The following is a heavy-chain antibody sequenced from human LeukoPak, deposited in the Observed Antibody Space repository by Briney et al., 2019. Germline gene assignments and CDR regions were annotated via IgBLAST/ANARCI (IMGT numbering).Heavy chain of an antibody. CDR3: AKGPFYDSSEDAFDI. CDR1: GFTFDDYA. D-gene: IGHD3-22*01. CDR2: ISWDGGST. J-gene: IGHJ3*02. Sequence: EGSLRLSCAASGFTFDDYAMHWVRQAPGKGLEWVSLISWDGGSTYYADSVKGRFTISRDNSKNSLYLQMNSLRAEDTALYYCAKGPFYDSSEDAFDIWGQGTMVTVSS. V-gene: IGHV3-43D*04.